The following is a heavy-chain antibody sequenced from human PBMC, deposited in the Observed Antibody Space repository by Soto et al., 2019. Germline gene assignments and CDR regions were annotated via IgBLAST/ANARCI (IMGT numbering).Heavy chain of an antibody. CDR3: ATYSSPFDY. CDR2: ISATGTTT. CDR1: EFSFSSYA. Sequence: EVQLMESGGGLVQPGGSLRLSCAASEFSFSSYALNWVRQAPEKGLEWVSAISATGTTTYYADSVKGRFNISRNNSKRTLFLQVDSLSPEDTAVYYYATYSSPFDYWGQGTLVTVSS. V-gene: IGHV3-23*01. J-gene: IGHJ4*02. D-gene: IGHD6-13*01.